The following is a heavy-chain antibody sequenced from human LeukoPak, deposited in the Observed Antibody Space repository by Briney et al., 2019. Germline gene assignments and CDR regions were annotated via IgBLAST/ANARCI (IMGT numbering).Heavy chain of an antibody. Sequence: SETLSLTCTVSGGSISSGYYWGWIRQPPGKGLEWIGSIHHSGSTYYNPSLKSRVTISVDTSKNQFSLKLSSVTAADTAVYYCAREWGSGSSWDYYGMDVWGQGTTVTVSS. CDR2: IHHSGST. V-gene: IGHV4-38-2*02. CDR1: GGSISSGYY. CDR3: AREWGSGSSWDYYGMDV. D-gene: IGHD1-26*01. J-gene: IGHJ6*02.